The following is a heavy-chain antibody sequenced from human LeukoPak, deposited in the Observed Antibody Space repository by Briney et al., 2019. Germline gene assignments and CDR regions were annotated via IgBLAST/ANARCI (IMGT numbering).Heavy chain of an antibody. V-gene: IGHV4-61*02. CDR3: ARDIGFYPQVAFDI. CDR2: IYTSGST. Sequence: PSETLSLTCTVSGGSISSGSYYWSWIRQPAGKGLEWIGRIYTSGSTNYNASLKSRVTISVDTSMTQFSLRLTSVTGADRVVYFGARDIGFYPQVAFDIWGRGTMVTVPS. CDR1: GGSISSGSYY. D-gene: IGHD2-15*01. J-gene: IGHJ3*02.